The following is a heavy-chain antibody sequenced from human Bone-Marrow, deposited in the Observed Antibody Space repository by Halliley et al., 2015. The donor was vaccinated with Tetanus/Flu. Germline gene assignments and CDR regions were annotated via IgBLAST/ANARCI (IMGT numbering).Heavy chain of an antibody. J-gene: IGHJ3*01. Sequence: SLRLSCAASGFTFSFYNMHWVRQPPGKGLEWVSSISSTSEYIYYPDSVKGRFTVSRGNAKNSLFLQMNSLRAEDTALYYCARVQSGYDAFDLWGQGTMVTVSS. D-gene: IGHD3-10*01. CDR1: GFTFSFYN. CDR2: ISSTSEYI. V-gene: IGHV3-21*01. CDR3: ARVQSGYDAFDL.